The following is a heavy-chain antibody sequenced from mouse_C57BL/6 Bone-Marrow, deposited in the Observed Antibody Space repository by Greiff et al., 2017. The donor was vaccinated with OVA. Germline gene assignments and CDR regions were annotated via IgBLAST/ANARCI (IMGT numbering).Heavy chain of an antibody. CDR3: ARGGGSSYSYYFDY. V-gene: IGHV1-81*01. CDR2: IYPRSGNT. D-gene: IGHD1-1*01. CDR1: GYTFTSYG. Sequence: QVQLKESGAELARPGASVKLSCKASGYTFTSYGISWVKQRTGQGLEWIGEIYPRSGNTYYNEKFKGKATLTADKSSSTAYMELRSLTSEDSAVYFCARGGGSSYSYYFDYWGQGTTLTVSS. J-gene: IGHJ2*01.